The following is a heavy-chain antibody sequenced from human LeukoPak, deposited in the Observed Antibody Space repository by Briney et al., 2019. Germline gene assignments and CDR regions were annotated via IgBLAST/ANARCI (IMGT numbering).Heavy chain of an antibody. Sequence: GASVKVSCKASGGTFSSYAISWVRQAPGQGREWMGGIIPIFGTANYAQKFQGRDTITADESTSTAFVELSILRSKTPAVYSFQDEDTDFGSATGFDFSGPGTLVTVSS. V-gene: IGHV1-69*01. CDR2: IIPIFGTA. J-gene: IGHJ4*02. CDR3: QDEDTDFGSATGFDF. D-gene: IGHD3-10*01. CDR1: GGTFSSYA.